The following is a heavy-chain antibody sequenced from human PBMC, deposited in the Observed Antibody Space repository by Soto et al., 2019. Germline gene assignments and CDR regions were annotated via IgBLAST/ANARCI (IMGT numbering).Heavy chain of an antibody. V-gene: IGHV1-46*01. CDR1: GYTSTSHY. J-gene: IGHJ4*02. Sequence: ASVKVSCKASGYTSTSHYIHWVRQAPGQGLEWMGIINPNGGSTSYAQKFQGRVTMTSDTSTSTVYMDLSNLKSDDTAVYYCARDRGLGSDTSGYYVVGLVYWGQGTLVTVSS. D-gene: IGHD6-19*01. CDR2: INPNGGST. CDR3: ARDRGLGSDTSGYYVVGLVY.